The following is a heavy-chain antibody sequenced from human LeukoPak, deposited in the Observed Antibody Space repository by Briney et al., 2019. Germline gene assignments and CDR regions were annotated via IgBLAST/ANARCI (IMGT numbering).Heavy chain of an antibody. CDR1: GFTLSIYA. V-gene: IGHV3-23*01. D-gene: IGHD6-19*01. Sequence: PGGPLRLFCAACGFTLSIYAMMGPRHATGGGGEGVSAISGSGGSTYSADYVKIRFTLSRDNSKNTLYLQMNSLRAEDTAVYYCARSFTVAGPIDYWGQGTLVTVSS. CDR2: ISGSGGST. J-gene: IGHJ4*02. CDR3: ARSFTVAGPIDY.